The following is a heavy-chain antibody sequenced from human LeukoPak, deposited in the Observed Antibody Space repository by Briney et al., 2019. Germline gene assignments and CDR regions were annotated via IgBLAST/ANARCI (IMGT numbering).Heavy chain of an antibody. CDR1: GGSFSGNN. CDR3: ARRGGGRFPYYFDY. D-gene: IGHD3-16*01. J-gene: IGHJ4*02. Sequence: SETLSLTCAVYGGSFSGNNWNWIRQPPGKGLERIGEIMDTGATNYNPSLKSRVTISVATSKNQFSLKLNSVTAADTAVYYCARRGGGRFPYYFDYWGPGTLVPVSS. V-gene: IGHV4-34*12. CDR2: IMDTGAT.